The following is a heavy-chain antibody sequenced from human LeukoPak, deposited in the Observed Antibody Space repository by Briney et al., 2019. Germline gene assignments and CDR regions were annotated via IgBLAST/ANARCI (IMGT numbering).Heavy chain of an antibody. D-gene: IGHD2-2*01. J-gene: IGHJ6*02. CDR1: GYTFTSYD. CDR2: MSPNSGDT. Sequence: GASVNVSCKASGYTFTSYDFNWVRQATGQRPEWMGWMSPNSGDTGYAQKFQDRVTMTRNTSISTAYMELSSLRSEDTAVYYCARGYCSSTSCYMDVWGQGTTVT. CDR3: ARGYCSSTSCYMDV. V-gene: IGHV1-8*01.